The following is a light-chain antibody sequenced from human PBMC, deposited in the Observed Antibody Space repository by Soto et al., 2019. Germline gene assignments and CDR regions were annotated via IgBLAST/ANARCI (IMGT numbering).Light chain of an antibody. CDR2: GAS. CDR1: QSVSSSY. V-gene: IGKV3-20*01. Sequence: EVVLTQSPGTLSLSPGERATLSCRASQSVSSSYLAWYQQKPGQAPRFLIYGASSRATGIPDRVRGSGSGSEITLTISSWQPEDDEFEDYHQYKYGSFITFGQGTRVDIK. J-gene: IGKJ5*01. CDR3: HQYKYGSFIT.